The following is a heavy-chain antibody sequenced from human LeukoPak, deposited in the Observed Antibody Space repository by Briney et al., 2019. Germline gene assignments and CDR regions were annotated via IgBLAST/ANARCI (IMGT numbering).Heavy chain of an antibody. CDR3: ARTPDYYDSSGRFDP. V-gene: IGHV4-34*01. D-gene: IGHD3-22*01. CDR1: GGSFSGYY. J-gene: IGHJ5*02. CDR2: INHSGST. Sequence: SETLSLTCAVYGGSFSGYYWSWIRQPPGKGLEWIGEINHSGSTNYNPSLKSRVTILVDTSKNQFSLKLSSVTAADTAVYYCARTPDYYDSSGRFDPWGQGTLVTVSS.